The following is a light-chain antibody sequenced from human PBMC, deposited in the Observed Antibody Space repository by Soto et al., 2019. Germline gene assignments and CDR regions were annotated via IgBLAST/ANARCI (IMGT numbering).Light chain of an antibody. Sequence: QSALTQPASMSGSPGQWITISCTGTSSDVGSYYPVSWFQQHPGKAPKLIIYDVNKRPSGVSDRFSGSKSGNTASLTISGLQAADEAEYYCCSYAGDTTFFVFGTGTKLTVL. J-gene: IGLJ1*01. V-gene: IGLV2-23*02. CDR1: SSDVGSYYP. CDR3: CSYAGDTTFFV. CDR2: DVN.